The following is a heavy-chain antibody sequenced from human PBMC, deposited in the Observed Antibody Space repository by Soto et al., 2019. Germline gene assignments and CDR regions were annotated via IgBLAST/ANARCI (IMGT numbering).Heavy chain of an antibody. J-gene: IGHJ4*02. CDR3: ASPRQGNYDFLSGYYALDY. CDR2: FYYTGGT. D-gene: IGHD3-3*01. CDR1: GASISSSRSY. Sequence: SETLSLTCTVSGASISSSRSYWGWVRQPPGKGLEWIVSFYYTGGTYSTYYNPSLKSRVTISVDTSKSQFSLNLRSVTAADTAVYYCASPRQGNYDFLSGYYALDYWGQGTLVTAPQ. V-gene: IGHV4-39*01.